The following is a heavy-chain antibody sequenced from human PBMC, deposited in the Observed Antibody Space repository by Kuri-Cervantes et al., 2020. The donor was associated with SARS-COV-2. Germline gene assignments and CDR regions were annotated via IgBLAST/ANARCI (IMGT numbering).Heavy chain of an antibody. V-gene: IGHV3-30-3*01. CDR2: ISYDGSNK. D-gene: IGHD2-8*01. CDR1: GFTFSSYA. CDR3: AKDRFGVHDF. Sequence: GESLKISCAASGFTFSSYAMHWVRQAPGKGLEWVAVISYDGSNKYYADSVKGRFTISRDNSKNTLYLQMNSPRAEDTAVYYCAKDRFGVHDFWGQGTLVTVSS. J-gene: IGHJ4*02.